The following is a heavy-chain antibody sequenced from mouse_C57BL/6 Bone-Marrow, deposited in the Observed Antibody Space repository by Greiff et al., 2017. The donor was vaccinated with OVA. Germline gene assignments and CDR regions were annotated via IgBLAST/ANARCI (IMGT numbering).Heavy chain of an antibody. J-gene: IGHJ2*01. Sequence: VKLQESGPELVKPGASVKISCKASGYAFSSSWMNWVKQRPGKGLEWIGRIYPGDGDPNYNGKFKGKATLTADKSSSTAYMQLSSLTSEDSAVYFCARHEDGYYASYFDYWGQGTTLTVSS. CDR1: GYAFSSSW. V-gene: IGHV1-82*01. CDR2: IYPGDGDP. D-gene: IGHD2-3*01. CDR3: ARHEDGYYASYFDY.